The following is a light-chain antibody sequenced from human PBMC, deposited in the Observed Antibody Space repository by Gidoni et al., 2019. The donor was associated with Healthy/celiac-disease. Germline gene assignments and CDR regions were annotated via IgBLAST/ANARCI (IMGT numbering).Light chain of an antibody. J-gene: IGKJ4*01. CDR1: QSVSSY. V-gene: IGKV3-11*01. Sequence: EIVWTQSPATLSLSPGERATLSCRASQSVSSYLAWYQQKPGQAPRLLIYDASNRATGIPAMFSGSGSGTDFTLTISSLEPEDFAVYYCQQRSNWPLTFGGGTKVEIK. CDR2: DAS. CDR3: QQRSNWPLT.